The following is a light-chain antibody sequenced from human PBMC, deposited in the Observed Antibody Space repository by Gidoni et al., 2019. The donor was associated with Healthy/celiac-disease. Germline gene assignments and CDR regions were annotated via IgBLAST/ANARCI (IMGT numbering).Light chain of an antibody. J-gene: IGKJ2*01. CDR1: QSVSSSY. CDR2: GAS. V-gene: IGKV3-20*01. Sequence: IVLTQSPGTLSLSPGERATLSCSASQSVSSSYLAWYQQKPGQAPRLLIYGASSRATGIPDRFSGSGSGTDFTLTISRLEPEEFAVYYCQQYDSSPYTFGQGTKLEIK. CDR3: QQYDSSPYT.